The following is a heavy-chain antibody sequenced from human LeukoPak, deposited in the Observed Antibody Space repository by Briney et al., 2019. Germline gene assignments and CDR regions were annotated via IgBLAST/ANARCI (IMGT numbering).Heavy chain of an antibody. CDR1: GYSFTSYW. CDR2: IYPGDSDT. Sequence: RGESLKISCQGSGYSFTSYWIGWVRQLPGKGLEWMGIIYPGDSDTRYSPSFQGQVTISADKPISTAYLQWSSLKASDTAMYYCARSSQWFNFDYWGQGTLVTVSS. J-gene: IGHJ4*02. CDR3: ARSSQWFNFDY. D-gene: IGHD3-10*01. V-gene: IGHV5-51*01.